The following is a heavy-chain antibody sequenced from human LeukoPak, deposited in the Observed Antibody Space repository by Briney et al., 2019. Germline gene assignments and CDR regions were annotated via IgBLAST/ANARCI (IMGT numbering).Heavy chain of an antibody. Sequence: GGSLRLSCAASGFTFSSHWMIWVRQAPGKGLEWVANTKEDGSEKHYVDSVKGRFTISRDNAKKSLYLQMNSLRAEDMGVYYCARRYYCALDVWGQGTTVTVSS. V-gene: IGHV3-7*04. CDR3: ARRYYCALDV. CDR2: TKEDGSEK. CDR1: GFTFSSHW. J-gene: IGHJ6*02.